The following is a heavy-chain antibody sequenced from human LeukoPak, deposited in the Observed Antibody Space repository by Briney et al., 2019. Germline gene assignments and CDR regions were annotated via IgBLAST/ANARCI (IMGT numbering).Heavy chain of an antibody. Sequence: EASVKVSCKSSGYTYTEYYMHWVRQAPGQGLEWMGWINPNSGGTNYAQKFQGRVTMTRDTSISTAYMELSRLRSDDTAVFYCAREEVIAAAGPTLDYWGQGALVTVSS. D-gene: IGHD6-13*01. CDR3: AREEVIAAAGPTLDY. V-gene: IGHV1-2*02. CDR1: GYTYTEYY. CDR2: INPNSGGT. J-gene: IGHJ4*02.